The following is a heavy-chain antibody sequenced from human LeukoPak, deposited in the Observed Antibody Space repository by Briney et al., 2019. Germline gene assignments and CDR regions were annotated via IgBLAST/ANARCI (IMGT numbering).Heavy chain of an antibody. CDR3: ATKQWLAPPPDS. J-gene: IGHJ4*02. V-gene: IGHV3-74*01. D-gene: IGHD6-19*01. CDR2: INTDGTVT. CDR1: GFTFSKYW. Sequence: GGSLRLSCAASGFTFSKYWMLWVRQAPGRALESVSRINTDGTVTTYADSVKGRFTVSRDNADNTMFLQMNSVRDEDTAVYYCATKQWLAPPPDSWGQGTPVTVSS.